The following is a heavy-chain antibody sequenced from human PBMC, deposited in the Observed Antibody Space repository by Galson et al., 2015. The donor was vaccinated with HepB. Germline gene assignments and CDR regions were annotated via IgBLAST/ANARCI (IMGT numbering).Heavy chain of an antibody. J-gene: IGHJ4*02. CDR3: ARTAGIAVAGRGG. CDR1: GFTFSSYS. V-gene: IGHV3-21*01. D-gene: IGHD6-19*01. Sequence: LRLSCAASGFTFSSYSMNWVRQAPGKGLEWVSSISSSSSYIYYADSVKGRFTISRDNAKNSLYLQMNSLRAEDTAVYYCARTAGIAVAGRGGWGQGTLVTVSS. CDR2: ISSSSSYI.